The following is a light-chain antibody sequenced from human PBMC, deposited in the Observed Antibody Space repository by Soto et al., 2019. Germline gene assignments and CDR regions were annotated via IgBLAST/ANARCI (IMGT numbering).Light chain of an antibody. CDR3: QQTYITPPGA. V-gene: IGKV1-39*01. Sequence: DVQMTQSPSTLPASVGDRVTITCRASQSIRNYLNWYQQKPGKAPKVLIYTASSLQSGAPSRFSASGSGTDFTLSIGSLQPEDFATYYCQQTYITPPGAFGQGTKVDIK. J-gene: IGKJ1*01. CDR1: QSIRNY. CDR2: TAS.